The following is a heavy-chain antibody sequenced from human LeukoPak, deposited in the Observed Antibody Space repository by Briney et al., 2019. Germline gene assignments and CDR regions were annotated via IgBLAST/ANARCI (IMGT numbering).Heavy chain of an antibody. V-gene: IGHV4-34*01. J-gene: IGHJ6*03. CDR2: INHSGTN. CDR3: ARVAVPAAIYARYYYYYMDV. CDR1: GGSFSGYY. D-gene: IGHD2-2*01. Sequence: PSETLSLTCAVYGGSFSGYYWSWIRQPPGKGREWIGEINHSGTNNYNPSLKSRVTITVDTSKNQFSLKLSSVTAADTAVYYCARVAVPAAIYARYYYYYMDVWGKGTTVTVSS.